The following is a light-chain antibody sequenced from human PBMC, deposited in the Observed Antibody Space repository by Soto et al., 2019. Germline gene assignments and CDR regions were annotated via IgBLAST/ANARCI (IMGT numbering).Light chain of an antibody. CDR1: QGISSA. V-gene: IGKV1-6*01. CDR3: LQGYPYSWS. Sequence: ILDTQAPCFMSASVGDRLTITCRASQGISSALDWYQQKPGKAPKLLIYAASTLQSGVPSRFSGSGSGRDFTLTISSLQPEDFATYYCLQGYPYSWSFGQGTKVDIK. CDR2: AAS. J-gene: IGKJ1*01.